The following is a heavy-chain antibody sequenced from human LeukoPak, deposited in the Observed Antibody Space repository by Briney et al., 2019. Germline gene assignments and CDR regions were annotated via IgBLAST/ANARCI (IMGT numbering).Heavy chain of an antibody. J-gene: IGHJ4*02. CDR1: GGTFSSYA. Sequence: GSSVKVSFKASGGTFSSYAISWVRQAPGQGLEWMGGIIPIFGTANYAQKFQGRVTITADESTSTAYMELSSLRSEDAAVYYCASMVRGVHLYHFDYWGQGTLVTVSS. V-gene: IGHV1-69*01. D-gene: IGHD3-10*01. CDR3: ASMVRGVHLYHFDY. CDR2: IIPIFGTA.